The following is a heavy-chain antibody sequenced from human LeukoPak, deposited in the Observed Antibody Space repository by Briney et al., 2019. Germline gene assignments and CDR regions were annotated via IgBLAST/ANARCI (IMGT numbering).Heavy chain of an antibody. J-gene: IGHJ4*02. Sequence: ASVKVSCKASGYSFTSKGISWVRQAPGQGLEWMGWINTYNGNTNYAQKFQGRVAMTTDTSTSTAYMELRSLRSDDTAVYYCAREPAAARFDYWGQGTLVTVSS. CDR1: GYSFTSKG. CDR3: AREPAAARFDY. D-gene: IGHD6-13*01. V-gene: IGHV1-18*01. CDR2: INTYNGNT.